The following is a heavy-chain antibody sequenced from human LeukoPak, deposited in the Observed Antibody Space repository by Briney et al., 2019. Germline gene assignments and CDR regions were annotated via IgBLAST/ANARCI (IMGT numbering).Heavy chain of an antibody. CDR2: IYYSGST. D-gene: IGHD1-26*01. V-gene: IGHV4-39*01. CDR3: AGHDDGEGSGSHNFDY. J-gene: IGHJ4*02. CDR1: GGSISSSSYY. Sequence: SETLSLTCTVSGGSISSSSYYWGWIRQPPGKGLEWIGSIYYSGSTYYNPSLKSRVTISVDTSKNQFSLKLSSVTAADTAVYYCAGHDDGEGSGSHNFDYWGQGTLVTVSS.